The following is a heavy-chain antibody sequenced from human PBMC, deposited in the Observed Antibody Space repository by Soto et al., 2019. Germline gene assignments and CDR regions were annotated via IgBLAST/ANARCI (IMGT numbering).Heavy chain of an antibody. J-gene: IGHJ4*02. Sequence: SETLSLTCTVSGGSISSGGYYWSWIRQHPGKGLEWIGYIYYSGSTYYNPSLKSRVTISVDTSKNQFSLKLSSVTAADTAVYYCTRAERITMVRGVIFDGIVIPYWGQGTLVTVSS. V-gene: IGHV4-31*03. D-gene: IGHD3-10*01. CDR3: TRAERITMVRGVIFDGIVIPY. CDR2: IYYSGST. CDR1: GGSISSGGYY.